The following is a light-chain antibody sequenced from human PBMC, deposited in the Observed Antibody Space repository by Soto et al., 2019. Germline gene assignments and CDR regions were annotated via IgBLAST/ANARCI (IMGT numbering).Light chain of an antibody. CDR3: QQYGSSPLT. CDR1: QSVSSSY. V-gene: IGKV3-20*01. J-gene: IGKJ5*01. Sequence: EIVLTQSPGTLSLSPGKRATLSCRASQSVSSSYLAWYQQKPGQAPRLLIYGASSRATGIPDRFSGSGSGTDFTLTISRLEPEDFAVYYCQQYGSSPLTFGQGTRLEIK. CDR2: GAS.